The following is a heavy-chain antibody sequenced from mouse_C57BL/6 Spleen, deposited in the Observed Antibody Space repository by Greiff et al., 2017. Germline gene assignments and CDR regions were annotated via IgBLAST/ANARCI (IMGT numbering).Heavy chain of an antibody. V-gene: IGHV1-80*01. CDR2: IYPGDGDT. J-gene: IGHJ2*01. CDR3: AREGGLPYFDY. D-gene: IGHD2-2*01. CDR1: GYAFSSYW. Sequence: VQLQQSGAELVKPGASVKISCKASGYAFSSYWMNWVKQRPGKGLEWIGQIYPGDGDTNYNGKFKGKATLTANKSSSTAYMQLSSLTSENSAVDCCAREGGLPYFDYWGQGTTLTVSS.